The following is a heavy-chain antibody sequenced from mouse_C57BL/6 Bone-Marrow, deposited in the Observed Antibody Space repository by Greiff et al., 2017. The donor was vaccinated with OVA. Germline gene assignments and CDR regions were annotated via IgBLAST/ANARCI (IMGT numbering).Heavy chain of an antibody. Sequence: VQLQQSGPELVKPGASVKISCKASGYTFTDYYMNWVKQSHGKSLEWIRDINPNNGGTSYNQKFKGKATLTVDKSSSTAYMELRSLTSEDSAVYYCAVYYFDYWGQGTTLTVSS. CDR2: INPNNGGT. CDR3: AVYYFDY. CDR1: GYTFTDYY. J-gene: IGHJ2*01. V-gene: IGHV1-26*01.